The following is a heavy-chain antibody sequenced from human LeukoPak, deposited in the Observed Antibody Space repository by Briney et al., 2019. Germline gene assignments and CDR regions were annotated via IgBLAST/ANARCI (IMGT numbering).Heavy chain of an antibody. V-gene: IGHV3-30-3*01. CDR2: ISYDGSNK. Sequence: GGSLRLSCATSGFTFSSYDMNWVRQAPGKGLEWVAVISYDGSNKYYADSVKGRFTISRDNSKNTLYLQMNSLRAEDTAVYYCARDRLAVAELDYWGQGTLVTVSS. CDR1: GFTFSSYD. CDR3: ARDRLAVAELDY. J-gene: IGHJ4*02. D-gene: IGHD6-19*01.